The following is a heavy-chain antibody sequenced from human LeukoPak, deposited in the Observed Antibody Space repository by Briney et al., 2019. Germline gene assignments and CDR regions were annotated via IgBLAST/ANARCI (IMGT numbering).Heavy chain of an antibody. Sequence: NTSETLSLTCTVSGGSISSYYWSWIRQPPGKGLEWIGYIYYSGSTNYNPSLKSRVTISVDTSKNQFSLKLSSVTAADTAVYYCARARRRWEAKVFRSGYSSAFDIWGQGTMVTVSS. CDR3: ARARRRWEAKVFRSGYSSAFDI. V-gene: IGHV4-59*01. J-gene: IGHJ3*02. CDR2: IYYSGST. CDR1: GGSISSYY. D-gene: IGHD3-3*01.